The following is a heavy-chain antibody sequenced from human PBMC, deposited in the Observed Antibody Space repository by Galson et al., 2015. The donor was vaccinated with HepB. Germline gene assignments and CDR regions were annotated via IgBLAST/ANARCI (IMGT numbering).Heavy chain of an antibody. Sequence: SVKVSCKATGYTFTTYLISWVRQAPGQGLQWMGRVSTYNGDTQYAPGLQDRVTMTIDTSTSTAYMELSSLRSDDTAVYYCARGLGGASENWFDPWGQGTLVIVSS. CDR2: VSTYNGDT. V-gene: IGHV1-18*01. D-gene: IGHD3-16*01. CDR1: GYTFTTYL. J-gene: IGHJ5*02. CDR3: ARGLGGASENWFDP.